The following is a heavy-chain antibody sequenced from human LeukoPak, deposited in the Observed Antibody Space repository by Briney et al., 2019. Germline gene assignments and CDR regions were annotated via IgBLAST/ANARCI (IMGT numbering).Heavy chain of an antibody. D-gene: IGHD2-15*01. CDR2: IYYSGST. CDR3: ATGKDIVVVVAATLEY. CDR1: GGSIRSSSYY. Sequence: SETLSLTCTVSGGSIRSSSYYWGWIRQPPGKGLEWIGNIYYSGSTYYNPSLKSRVTISVDTSKDHFSLKLSSVTAADTAVYYCATGKDIVVVVAATLEYWGQGTLVTVSS. V-gene: IGHV4-39*02. J-gene: IGHJ4*02.